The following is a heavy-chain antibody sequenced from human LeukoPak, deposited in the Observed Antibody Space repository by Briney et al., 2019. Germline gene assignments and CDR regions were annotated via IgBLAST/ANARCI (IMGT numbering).Heavy chain of an antibody. V-gene: IGHV1-46*02. CDR1: GYTFNTYY. CDR2: IDPSSAST. J-gene: IGHJ4*02. Sequence: ASVKVSCKASGYTFNTYYMHWVRQAPGKGLQWMGVIDPSSASTNYAQKFQGRVTMTRDTSTSTVYMELSSLRSDDTAVYYRARGHYDFWSAYWGQGTLVTVSS. CDR3: ARGHYDFWSAY. D-gene: IGHD3-3*01.